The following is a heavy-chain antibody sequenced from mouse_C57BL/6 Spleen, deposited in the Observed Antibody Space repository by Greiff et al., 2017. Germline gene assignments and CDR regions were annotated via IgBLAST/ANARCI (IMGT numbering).Heavy chain of an antibody. J-gene: IGHJ2*01. CDR3: ARRGTTVPFDY. CDR1: GYTFTSYW. V-gene: IGHV1-69*01. Sequence: QVQLQQPGAELVMPGASVKLSCKASGYTFTSYWMHWVKQRPGQGLEWIGEIDPSDSYTNYNQKFKGKSTLTVDKSSSTAYMQLSSLTSEDSAVYCCARRGTTVPFDYWGQGTTLTVSS. D-gene: IGHD1-1*01. CDR2: IDPSDSYT.